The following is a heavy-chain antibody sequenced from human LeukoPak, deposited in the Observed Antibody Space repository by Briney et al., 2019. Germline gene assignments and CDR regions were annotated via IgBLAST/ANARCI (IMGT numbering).Heavy chain of an antibody. V-gene: IGHV3-15*07. D-gene: IGHD5-18*01. CDR2: IKSKTNGGTT. J-gene: IGHJ4*02. Sequence: PGGSLRLSCAASGFTFNNVWMNWGRQAPGKGLEWVGRIKSKTNGGTTEYAAPVKGRFTILRDDSKNTLYLQMNSLKTEDTAVYYCAKASGYNYGYGDYWGQGTLVTVSS. CDR1: GFTFNNVW. CDR3: AKASGYNYGYGDY.